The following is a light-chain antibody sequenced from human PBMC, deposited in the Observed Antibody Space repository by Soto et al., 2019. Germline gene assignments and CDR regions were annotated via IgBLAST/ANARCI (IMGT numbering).Light chain of an antibody. CDR3: QQYGGSVPWT. CDR1: HTVSRNY. CDR2: GAS. J-gene: IGKJ1*01. V-gene: IGKV3-20*01. Sequence: VWTQSPCALSLCPGGMSAVSVRASHTVSRNYLAWYQKKPGQAPRLLIYGASTRATGIPDRFTGSGSGTDFTLTITRLEPEDFAVYYCQQYGGSVPWTFGQGTKVDIK.